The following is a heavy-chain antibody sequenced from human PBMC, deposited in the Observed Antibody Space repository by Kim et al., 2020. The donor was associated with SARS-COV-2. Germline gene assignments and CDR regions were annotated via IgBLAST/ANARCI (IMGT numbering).Heavy chain of an antibody. J-gene: IGHJ6*02. V-gene: IGHV1-18*01. Sequence: ASVKVSCKASGYTFTSYGISWVRQAPGQGLEWMGWISAYNGNTNYAQKLQGRVTMSTDTSTSTAYMELRSLRSDDTAVYYCARAGASGYVKYYYYYGMDVWGQGTTVTVSS. CDR3: ARAGASGYVKYYYYYGMDV. D-gene: IGHD3-22*01. CDR2: ISAYNGNT. CDR1: GYTFTSYG.